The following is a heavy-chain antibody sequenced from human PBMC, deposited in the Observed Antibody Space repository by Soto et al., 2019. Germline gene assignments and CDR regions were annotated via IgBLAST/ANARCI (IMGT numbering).Heavy chain of an antibody. D-gene: IGHD3-10*01. Sequence: GGSLRLSCAASGFDFRNYAMSWVRQAPGKGLEWVSSISDGGGSTDYADSVKGRFTISRDNSKNTLYLYMSSLRTEDTAVYYCADDYVNYPKEIESWGQGTLVTVSS. V-gene: IGHV3-23*01. CDR3: ADDYVNYPKEIES. CDR2: ISDGGGST. CDR1: GFDFRNYA. J-gene: IGHJ4*02.